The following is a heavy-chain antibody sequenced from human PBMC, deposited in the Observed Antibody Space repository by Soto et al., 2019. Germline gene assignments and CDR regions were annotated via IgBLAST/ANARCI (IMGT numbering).Heavy chain of an antibody. D-gene: IGHD1-7*01. CDR3: AAGTLPGTRFYGMDV. V-gene: IGHV4-38-2*01. CDR1: GYSITNIIY. J-gene: IGHJ6*02. CDR2: LSQSGGT. Sequence: PSQTLSLTCDVSGYSITNIIYCGWIRRPPGKGLEWIGSLSQSGGTYRNPSLRSRVTISVDRSKNHFSLQLRSVTAADTAVYYCAAGTLPGTRFYGMDVWGPGTTVTVPS.